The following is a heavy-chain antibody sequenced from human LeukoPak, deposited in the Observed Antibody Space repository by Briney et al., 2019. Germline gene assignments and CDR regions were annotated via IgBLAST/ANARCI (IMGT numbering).Heavy chain of an antibody. CDR3: AKDNSRGYSYGYFDY. V-gene: IGHV3-30*18. CDR1: GFTFTTYG. CDR2: ISNDGSNT. D-gene: IGHD5-18*01. Sequence: GRSLRLSCAASGFTFTTYGMHWVRQAPGKGLEWVAVISNDGSNTYFADSVRGRFTISRDNSKNTLYLQMNSLRPEDTAVYYCAKDNSRGYSYGYFDYWGQGTLVTVSS. J-gene: IGHJ4*02.